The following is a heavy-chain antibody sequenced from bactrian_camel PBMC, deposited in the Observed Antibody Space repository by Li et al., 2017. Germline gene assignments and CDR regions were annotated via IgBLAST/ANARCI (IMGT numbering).Heavy chain of an antibody. J-gene: IGHJ4*01. CDR3: AQIPVGPRT. V-gene: IGHV3S31*01. D-gene: IGHD3*01. CDR1: GFDFGKHA. CDR2: IYAGGGST. Sequence: DVQLVESGGDLVQPGGSLRLSCAASGFDFGKHAMNWVRQAPGKGLEWVSAIYAGGGSTYYADSVKGRFTISRDYTKNMLFLQLNSLKLEDTAVYYCAQIPVGPRTGARGPRSPSP.